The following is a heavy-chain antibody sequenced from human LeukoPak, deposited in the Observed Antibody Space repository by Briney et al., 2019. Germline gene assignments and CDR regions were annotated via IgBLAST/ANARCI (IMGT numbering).Heavy chain of an antibody. J-gene: IGHJ4*02. V-gene: IGHV3-21*01. CDR1: GFTFSSYS. D-gene: IGHD3-10*01. Sequence: GGSLRLSCAASGFTFSSYSMNWVRQAPGKGLEWVSSISSSGSYIYYADSVKGRFTISRDNAKNSLYLQMNSLRAEDTAVYYCARLMVRGVDYYFDYWGQGTLVTVSS. CDR3: ARLMVRGVDYYFDY. CDR2: ISSSGSYI.